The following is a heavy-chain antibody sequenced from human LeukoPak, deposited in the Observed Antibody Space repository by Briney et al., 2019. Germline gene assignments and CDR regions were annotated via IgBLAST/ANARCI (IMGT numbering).Heavy chain of an antibody. J-gene: IGHJ4*02. CDR2: ISRNNGNR. D-gene: IGHD6-13*01. CDR3: ACQLNEAAGAGDFDY. CDR1: DYTFTTCN. V-gene: IGHV1-18*01. Sequence: ASVKVSCKASDYTFTTCNIVWVPQAPGQGLEWMGWISRNNGNRNYAQRLQGRVTMTTDTTTGTTYMELRSLRSDDTGVYYCACQLNEAAGAGDFDYWGQGTLVTVSS.